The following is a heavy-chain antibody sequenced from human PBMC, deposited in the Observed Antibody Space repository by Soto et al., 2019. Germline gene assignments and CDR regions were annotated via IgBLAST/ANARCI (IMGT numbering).Heavy chain of an antibody. D-gene: IGHD3-10*01. Sequence: SETLSLTCTVSGGSISSYYWSWIRQPPGKGLEWIGYIYYSGSTNYNPSLKSRVTISVDTSKNQFSLKLSSVTAADTAVYYCARDRPGGAYYGSGSYYKAGWFDPWGQGTLVTVSS. V-gene: IGHV4-59*01. CDR2: IYYSGST. CDR1: GGSISSYY. J-gene: IGHJ5*02. CDR3: ARDRPGGAYYGSGSYYKAGWFDP.